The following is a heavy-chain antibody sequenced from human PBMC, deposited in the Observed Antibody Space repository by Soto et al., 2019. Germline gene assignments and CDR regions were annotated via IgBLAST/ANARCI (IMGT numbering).Heavy chain of an antibody. CDR2: IYYSGST. J-gene: IGHJ1*01. CDR3: ARVGVGYDSPEYFQH. CDR1: GGSISSGDYY. D-gene: IGHD5-12*01. V-gene: IGHV4-30-4*01. Sequence: PSETLSLTCTVSGGSISSGDYYWSWIRQPPGKGLEWIGYIYYSGSTYYNPSLKSRVTISVDTSKNQFSLKLSSVTAADTAVYYCARVGVGYDSPEYFQHWGQGTLVTVSS.